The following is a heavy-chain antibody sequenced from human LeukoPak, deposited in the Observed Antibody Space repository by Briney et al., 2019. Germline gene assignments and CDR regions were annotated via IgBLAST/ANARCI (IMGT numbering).Heavy chain of an antibody. J-gene: IGHJ4*02. CDR2: ISDGGGSR. Sequence: GGSLRLSCAVSGITLSNYGMSWVRQAPGKGLEWVAGISDGGGSRNYADSAKGRFTISRDNPKNTLYLQMNSLRAEDTAVYFCAKRGVVIRAVIIVGFHKEAYYFDYWGQGALVPVSS. CDR3: AKRGVVIRAVIIVGFHKEAYYFDY. D-gene: IGHD3-10*01. V-gene: IGHV3-23*01. CDR1: GITLSNYG.